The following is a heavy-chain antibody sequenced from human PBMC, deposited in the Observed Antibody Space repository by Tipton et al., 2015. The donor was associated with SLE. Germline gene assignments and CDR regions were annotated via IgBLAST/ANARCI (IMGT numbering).Heavy chain of an antibody. CDR2: ITNNGNT. D-gene: IGHD2-8*01. CDR1: GGPLSIFY. J-gene: IGHJ5*02. V-gene: IGHV4-34*01. Sequence: TLSLTCAVYGGPLSIFYYSWIRQPPREGLEWIGRITNNGNTYYIPSLQSRVTMSVDTSKNHFSLKLSSVTAADTAVYYCARHDTNYGRNWFDPWGQGTLVTVSS. CDR3: ARHDTNYGRNWFDP.